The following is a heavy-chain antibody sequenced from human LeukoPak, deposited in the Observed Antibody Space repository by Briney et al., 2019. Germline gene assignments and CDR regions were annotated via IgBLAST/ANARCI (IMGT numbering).Heavy chain of an antibody. CDR3: ASLRRDTMVRGVIDDY. J-gene: IGHJ4*02. CDR1: GGSISSSNW. D-gene: IGHD3-10*01. CDR2: IYHSGST. Sequence: PSGTLSLTCAVSGGSISSSNWWSWVRQPPGKGLEWIGEIYHSGSTNYNPSLKGRVTISVDKSKNQFSLKLSSVTAADTAVYYCASLRRDTMVRGVIDDYWGQGTLVTVSS. V-gene: IGHV4-4*02.